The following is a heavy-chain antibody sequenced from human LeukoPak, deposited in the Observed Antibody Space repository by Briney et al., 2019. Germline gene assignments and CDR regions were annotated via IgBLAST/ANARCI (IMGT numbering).Heavy chain of an antibody. CDR2: ISGYNGVT. CDR1: GYTFTTYG. Sequence: ASVKVSCKASGYTFTTYGIGWVRQAPGQGLEWMGWISGYNGVTNYAQKLQGRVTMTTDTSTTTVYMELRSLRSDDTAVYYCARDRIGVAGTAPEYWGQGTLVTVSS. D-gene: IGHD6-19*01. J-gene: IGHJ4*02. V-gene: IGHV1-18*01. CDR3: ARDRIGVAGTAPEY.